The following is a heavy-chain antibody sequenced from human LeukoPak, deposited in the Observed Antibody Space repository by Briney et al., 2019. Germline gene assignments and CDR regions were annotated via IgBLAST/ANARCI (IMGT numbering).Heavy chain of an antibody. J-gene: IGHJ4*02. CDR3: ARDRSHYYDSSGSRAFDY. Sequence: GGSLRLSCAASGFTFSSYWMHWVRQAPRKGLVWVSRINSDGSSTSYADSVKGRFTISRDNAKNTLYLQMNSLRAEDTAVYYCARDRSHYYDSSGSRAFDYWGQGTLVTVAS. V-gene: IGHV3-74*01. CDR1: GFTFSSYW. D-gene: IGHD3-22*01. CDR2: INSDGSST.